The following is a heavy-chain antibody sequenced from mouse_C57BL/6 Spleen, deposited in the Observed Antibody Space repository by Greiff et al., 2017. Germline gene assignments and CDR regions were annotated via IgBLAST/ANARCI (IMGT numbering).Heavy chain of an antibody. Sequence: VQLKESGPGLVKPSQSLSLTCSVTGYSITSGYYWNWIRQFPGNKLEWMGYISYDGSNNYNPSLKNRISITRDTSKNQFFLKLNSVTTEDTATYYCARDYYYGSSYVLDYWGQGTTLTVSS. V-gene: IGHV3-6*01. CDR1: GYSITSGYY. D-gene: IGHD1-1*01. J-gene: IGHJ2*01. CDR2: ISYDGSN. CDR3: ARDYYYGSSYVLDY.